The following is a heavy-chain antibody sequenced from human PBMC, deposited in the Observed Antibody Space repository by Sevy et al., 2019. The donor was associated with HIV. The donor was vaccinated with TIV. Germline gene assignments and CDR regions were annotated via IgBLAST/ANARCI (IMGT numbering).Heavy chain of an antibody. CDR1: GFTFSSYV. CDR2: IWYDGTIK. D-gene: IGHD5-18*01. J-gene: IGHJ4*02. Sequence: GGSLRLSCAASGFTFSSYVMHWVRQAPGKGLEWVALIWYDGTIKYYADSVKGRFTISRDNSKNTLSLQLNSLRAEDTAIYFCVKWGADTAMAAYSTSWYVDSWGQGTLVTVSS. V-gene: IGHV3-33*06. CDR3: VKWGADTAMAAYSTSWYVDS.